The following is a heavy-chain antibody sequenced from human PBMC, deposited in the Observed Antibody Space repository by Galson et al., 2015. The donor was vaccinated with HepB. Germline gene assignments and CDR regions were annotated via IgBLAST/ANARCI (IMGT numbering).Heavy chain of an antibody. V-gene: IGHV1-8*01. D-gene: IGHD5-24*01. CDR2: MNPNSGNT. CDR3: ARAQSRGAGMDV. J-gene: IGHJ6*02. Sequence: SVKVSCKASGHTFTNYDINWVRQATGQGLEWMGWMNPNSGNTGSAQKFQGRVTMTRNTSISTAFMELSSLRSEDTAVYYCARAQSRGAGMDVWGPGTTVTVSS. CDR1: GHTFTNYD.